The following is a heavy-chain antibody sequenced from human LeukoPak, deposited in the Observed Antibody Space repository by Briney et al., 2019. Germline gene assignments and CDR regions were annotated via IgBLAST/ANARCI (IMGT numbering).Heavy chain of an antibody. V-gene: IGHV4-31*03. CDR2: IYSTGTT. CDR3: ARDRPDSTSPTTVGRFDP. J-gene: IGHJ5*02. Sequence: SQTLSLTCSVSGDSICSGGFYWPWIRQHPEKGLEWLGYIYSTGTTYYNPSLTSRLTMSLDTSKNQFSLKVTSVTAADTAVYFCARDRPDSTSPTTVGRFDPWGQGTLVTVSS. D-gene: IGHD2-2*01. CDR1: GDSICSGGFY.